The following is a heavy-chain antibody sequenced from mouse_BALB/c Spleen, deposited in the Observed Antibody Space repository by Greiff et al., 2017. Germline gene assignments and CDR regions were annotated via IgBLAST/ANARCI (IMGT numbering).Heavy chain of an antibody. Sequence: LQESGAELAKPGASVKMSCKASGYTFTSYWMHWVKQRPGQGLEWIGYITPRTGYTEYNQKFKDKATLTADKSSSTAYMQLCSLTSAYSSVYYCARSGMTLYWGQGTTLTVSS. CDR2: ITPRTGYT. D-gene: IGHD1-1*01. CDR3: ARSGMTLY. V-gene: IGHV1-7*01. CDR1: GYTFTSYW. J-gene: IGHJ2*01.